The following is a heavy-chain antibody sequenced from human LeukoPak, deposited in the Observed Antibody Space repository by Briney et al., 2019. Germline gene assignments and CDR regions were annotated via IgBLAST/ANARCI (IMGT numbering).Heavy chain of an antibody. J-gene: IGHJ4*02. CDR1: GGSISSSSYY. D-gene: IGHD2-21*01. Sequence: ASETLSLTCTVSGGSISSSSYYWGWIRQPPGKGLEWIGSIYYSGSTYYNPSLKSRVTISVDTSKNQFSLKLSSVTAADTAVYYRARLQSSGLVWSVYWGQGTLDTVSS. V-gene: IGHV4-39*01. CDR2: IYYSGST. CDR3: ARLQSSGLVWSVY.